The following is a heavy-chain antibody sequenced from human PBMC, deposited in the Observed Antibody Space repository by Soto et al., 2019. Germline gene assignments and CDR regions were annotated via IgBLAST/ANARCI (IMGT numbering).Heavy chain of an antibody. CDR1: GFTFSTYA. Sequence: EVQLLDSGGGLVQPGGSLRLSCAASGFTFSTYAMSWARQAPGKGLEWVSTISGSGDSTYYANSVKGRFTISRDNSRNTLDLQMNSLRVEDTAVYYCAKGGEGSCSKTSCLYFSDYWGQGTLVTVSS. D-gene: IGHD2-2*01. V-gene: IGHV3-23*01. CDR3: AKGGEGSCSKTSCLYFSDY. J-gene: IGHJ4*02. CDR2: ISGSGDST.